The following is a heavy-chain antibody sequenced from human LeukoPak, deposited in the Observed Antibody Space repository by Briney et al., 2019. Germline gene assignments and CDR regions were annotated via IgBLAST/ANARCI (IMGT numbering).Heavy chain of an antibody. D-gene: IGHD5-24*01. Sequence: GGSLRLSCAASGFTFDDYAMHWVRQAPGKGLEWVSLISWDGGSTYYADSVKGRFTISRDNSKNSLYLQMNSLRAEDTALYYCAKDARDGYNVEVGIDYWGQGTLVTVSS. J-gene: IGHJ4*02. CDR2: ISWDGGST. V-gene: IGHV3-43D*03. CDR1: GFTFDDYA. CDR3: AKDARDGYNVEVGIDY.